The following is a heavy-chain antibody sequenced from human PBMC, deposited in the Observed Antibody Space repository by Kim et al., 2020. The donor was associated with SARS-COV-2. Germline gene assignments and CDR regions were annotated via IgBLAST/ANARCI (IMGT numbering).Heavy chain of an antibody. J-gene: IGHJ6*02. CDR1: GFTFSSYG. V-gene: IGHV3-33*01. Sequence: GGSLRLSCAASGFTFSSYGMHWVRQAPGKGLEWVAVIWYDGSNKYYADSVKGRFTISRDNSKNTLYLQMNSLRAEDTAVYYCARETAPPYYYGMDVWGQGTTVTVSS. CDR2: IWYDGSNK. CDR3: ARETAPPYYYGMDV.